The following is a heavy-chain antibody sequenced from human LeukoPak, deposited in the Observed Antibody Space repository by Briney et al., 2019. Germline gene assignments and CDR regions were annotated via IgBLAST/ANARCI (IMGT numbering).Heavy chain of an antibody. V-gene: IGHV4-59*01. CDR1: GGSISSYY. J-gene: IGHJ4*02. CDR3: ARSRFGELYYFGY. CDR2: IYYSGST. D-gene: IGHD3-10*01. Sequence: SETLSLTCTVSGGSISSYYWSWIRQPPGKGLEWIGYIYYSGSTNYNPSLKSRVTISVDTSKNQFSLKLSSVTAADTAVYYCARSRFGELYYFGYWGQGTLVTVSS.